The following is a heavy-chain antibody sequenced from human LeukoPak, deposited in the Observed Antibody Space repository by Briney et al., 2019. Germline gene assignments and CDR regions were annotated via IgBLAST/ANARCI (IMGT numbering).Heavy chain of an antibody. Sequence: ASVKVSCKASGYPFTGYYMHWVRQAPGQGLEWMGWINPNSGGTDYARKFQGRVTMTRDTSISTAYMELSRLRSDDTAVYYCARDHQLRYFDLYYFDYWGQGTLVTVSS. CDR2: INPNSGGT. J-gene: IGHJ4*02. CDR1: GYPFTGYY. D-gene: IGHD3-9*01. CDR3: ARDHQLRYFDLYYFDY. V-gene: IGHV1-2*02.